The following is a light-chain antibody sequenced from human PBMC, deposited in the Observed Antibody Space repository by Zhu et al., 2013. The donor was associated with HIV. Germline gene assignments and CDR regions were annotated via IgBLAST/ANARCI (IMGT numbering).Light chain of an antibody. CDR1: EYVPNIY. Sequence: DIVLTQSPGTLSLSPGEGATLSCRASEYVPNIYVAWYQQKPGRAPRLLISAASSRATGIPDRFSGSGSGADFTLTINRLEPEDFAIYYCQQYGRSPRTFGQGTKLEI. CDR2: AAS. J-gene: IGKJ2*01. V-gene: IGKV3-20*01. CDR3: QQYGRSPRT.